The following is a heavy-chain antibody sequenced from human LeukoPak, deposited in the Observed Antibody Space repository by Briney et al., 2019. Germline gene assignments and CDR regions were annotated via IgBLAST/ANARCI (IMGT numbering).Heavy chain of an antibody. CDR2: IVVGSGNT. Sequence: SVKVSCKASGFTFTSSAMQWVRQARGQRLEWIGWIVVGSGNTNYAQKFQERVTITRDMSTSTAYMELSSLRSEDTAVYYCAADRGWDYGSGGGFDIWGQGTMVTVSS. CDR1: GFTFTSSA. D-gene: IGHD3-10*01. J-gene: IGHJ3*02. V-gene: IGHV1-58*02. CDR3: AADRGWDYGSGGGFDI.